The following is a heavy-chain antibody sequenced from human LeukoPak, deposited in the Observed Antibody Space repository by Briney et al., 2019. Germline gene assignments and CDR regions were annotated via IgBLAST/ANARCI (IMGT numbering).Heavy chain of an antibody. D-gene: IGHD6-19*01. CDR2: INWNGGST. CDR3: AGGDRNGWYFDY. CDR1: GFRFDDHG. Sequence: GVSLRLSCAASGFRFDDHGMSWLRQAPGKGREWVSGINWNGGSTGYGDSVKGRFTISRDNAKNSLYLQMNSLRAEDTALYYCAGGDRNGWYFDYWGQGILVTVSS. J-gene: IGHJ4*02. V-gene: IGHV3-20*04.